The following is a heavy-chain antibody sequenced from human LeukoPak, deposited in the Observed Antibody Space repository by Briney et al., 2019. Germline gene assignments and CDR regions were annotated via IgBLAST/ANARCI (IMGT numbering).Heavy chain of an antibody. V-gene: IGHV4-39*01. CDR3: ARHNLYDSSGLGGDY. J-gene: IGHJ4*02. Sequence: SETLFLTCTVSGGFISSSSYYWGWIRQPPGKGLEWIGSIYYSGSTYYNPSLKSRVTISVDTSKNQFSLKLSSVTAADTAVYYCARHNLYDSSGLGGDYWGQGTLVTVSS. CDR1: GGFISSSSYY. CDR2: IYYSGST. D-gene: IGHD3-22*01.